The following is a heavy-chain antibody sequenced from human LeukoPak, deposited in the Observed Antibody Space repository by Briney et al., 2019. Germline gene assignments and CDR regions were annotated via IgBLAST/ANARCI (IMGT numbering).Heavy chain of an antibody. D-gene: IGHD6-13*01. Sequence: GRSLRLSCAASGFTFDDYAMHWVRQAPGKGLEWVSGISWNSGSIGYADSVKGRFTISRDNAKNSLYLQMNSLRAEDMALYYCAKDSSYSSSWLEFDYWGQGTLVTVSS. CDR2: ISWNSGSI. V-gene: IGHV3-9*03. CDR1: GFTFDDYA. CDR3: AKDSSYSSSWLEFDY. J-gene: IGHJ4*02.